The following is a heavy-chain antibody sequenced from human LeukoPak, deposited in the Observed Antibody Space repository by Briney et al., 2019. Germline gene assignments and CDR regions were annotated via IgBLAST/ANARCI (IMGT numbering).Heavy chain of an antibody. Sequence: PGGSLRLSCEASGFTFSSYWMSWVRQAPGKGLEWVANIKQDGSEKYYVDSVKGRFTISRDNAKNSLYLQMNSLRVGDTAVYYCARDRSTPPSNWFDPWGQGTLVTVSS. D-gene: IGHD2-2*01. CDR2: IKQDGSEK. CDR1: GFTFSSYW. J-gene: IGHJ5*02. CDR3: ARDRSTPPSNWFDP. V-gene: IGHV3-7*01.